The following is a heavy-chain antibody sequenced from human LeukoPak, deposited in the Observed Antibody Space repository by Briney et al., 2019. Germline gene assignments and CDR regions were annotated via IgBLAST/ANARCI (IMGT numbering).Heavy chain of an antibody. CDR3: ARELWFGESAGFDY. Sequence: AAVKVSCKASGSTFTSIGISWVRHRPAQGLEWMGWISAYNGNTNYAQKLQGRVTMTTDTSTSTAYMELRRRRSDDTAVYYCARELWFGESAGFDYWGQGTLVTVSS. V-gene: IGHV1-18*01. D-gene: IGHD3-10*01. CDR1: GSTFTSIG. J-gene: IGHJ4*02. CDR2: ISAYNGNT.